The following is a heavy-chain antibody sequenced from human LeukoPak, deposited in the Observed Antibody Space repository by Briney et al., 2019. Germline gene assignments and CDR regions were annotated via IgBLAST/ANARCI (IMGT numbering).Heavy chain of an antibody. CDR3: ARAYIVGYYYGSGSYPY. Sequence: ASVKVSCKASGYTFTSYDINWVRQATGQGLEWMGWMNPNSGNTGYAQKFQGRVTMTRNTSISTAYMELSSLRSEDTAVYYCARAYIVGYYYGSGSYPYWGQGTLVTVS. V-gene: IGHV1-8*01. J-gene: IGHJ4*02. CDR2: MNPNSGNT. D-gene: IGHD3-10*01. CDR1: GYTFTSYD.